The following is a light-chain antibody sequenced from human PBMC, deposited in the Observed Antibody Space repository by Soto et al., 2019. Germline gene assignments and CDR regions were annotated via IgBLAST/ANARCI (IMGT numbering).Light chain of an antibody. V-gene: IGKV3-20*01. Sequence: ESVFTLSPGTLSLSPGDRVTLSCRASQSVSSDYLAWYQQKPGQAPRLVIYATSSRATGIPDRFSGSGSGTDFTLTISRLEPEDFAMYHCQQYGDYNSPRYSFGQGTRLEI. CDR1: QSVSSDY. J-gene: IGKJ2*03. CDR3: QQYGDYNSPRYS. CDR2: ATS.